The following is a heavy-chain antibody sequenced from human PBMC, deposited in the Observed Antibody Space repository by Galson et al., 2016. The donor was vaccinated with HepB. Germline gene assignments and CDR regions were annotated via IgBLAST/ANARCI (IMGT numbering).Heavy chain of an antibody. CDR1: GDSVSSHSAA. D-gene: IGHD5-12*01. V-gene: IGHV6-1*01. Sequence: CAISGDSVSSHSAAWNWIRQSPSRGLEWLGRTYYRSKWYNDYALSVKSRITINPDTSKNQFSLQLNSVTPEDTAVYYCARVRSGYSGYANPYYYGMDVWVQGTTVTVSS. CDR3: ARVRSGYSGYANPYYYGMDV. CDR2: TYYRSKWYN. J-gene: IGHJ6*02.